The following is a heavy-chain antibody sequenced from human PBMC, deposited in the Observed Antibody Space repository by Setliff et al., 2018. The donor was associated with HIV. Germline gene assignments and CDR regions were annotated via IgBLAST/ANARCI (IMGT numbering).Heavy chain of an antibody. Sequence: SETLSLTCSVSGGSVNSGNYHWAWIRQPAGKGLEWIGHIYTSGSPHYKSSRTSRLTISLDTSRNQFSLKLTSVTAADSATYYCARWVYNSAWSLDYWGQGTLVTSPQ. D-gene: IGHD6-19*01. V-gene: IGHV4-61*09. CDR3: ARWVYNSAWSLDY. J-gene: IGHJ4*02. CDR1: GGSVNSGNYH. CDR2: IYTSGSP.